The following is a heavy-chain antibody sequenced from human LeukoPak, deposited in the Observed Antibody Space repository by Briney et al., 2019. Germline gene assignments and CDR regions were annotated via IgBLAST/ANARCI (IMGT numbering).Heavy chain of an antibody. Sequence: PSETLSLTCAVSVGSISSGNWWSWVRQSPGKGLEWIGEIYHNGTPNYSPSLKSRVTISVDTSKNQFSLKLSSVTAADTAVYYCARGSQSLGYCSGGSCRAKIFDYWGQGTLVTVSS. J-gene: IGHJ4*02. CDR3: ARGSQSLGYCSGGSCRAKIFDY. D-gene: IGHD2-15*01. V-gene: IGHV4-4*02. CDR1: VGSISSGNW. CDR2: IYHNGTP.